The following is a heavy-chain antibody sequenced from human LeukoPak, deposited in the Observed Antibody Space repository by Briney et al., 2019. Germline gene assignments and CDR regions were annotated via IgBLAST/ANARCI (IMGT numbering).Heavy chain of an antibody. CDR1: GFTFSNYA. J-gene: IGHJ3*02. CDR3: ARDPDFYGNAFDI. D-gene: IGHD2/OR15-2a*01. V-gene: IGHV3-23*01. CDR2: ISADARST. Sequence: GGSLRLSCAASGFTFSNYAMSWVRQAPGKGLEWVSAISADARSTYHADSVKGRFTISTDNSKNTLYLQINSLRAEDTALYYCARDPDFYGNAFDIWGQGTMVTVSS.